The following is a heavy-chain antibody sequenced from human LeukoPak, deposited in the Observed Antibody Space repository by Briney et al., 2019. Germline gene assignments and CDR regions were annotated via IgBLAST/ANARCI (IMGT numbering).Heavy chain of an antibody. V-gene: IGHV4-39*01. CDR2: IYYSGRT. CDR1: GGSISSSSYY. CDR3: ARQRGSGWYGGYYYMDV. D-gene: IGHD6-19*01. Sequence: SETLSLTCTVSGGSISSSSYYWGWIRQPPGKGLEWIGSIYYSGRTYYNPSLKSRVTISVDTSKNPFSLKLSSVTAADTAVYYCARQRGSGWYGGYYYMDVWGKGTTVTVSS. J-gene: IGHJ6*03.